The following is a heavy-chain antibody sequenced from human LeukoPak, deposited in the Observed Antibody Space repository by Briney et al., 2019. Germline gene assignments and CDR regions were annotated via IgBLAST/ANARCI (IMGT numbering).Heavy chain of an antibody. CDR1: GYTFTSYG. CDR2: ISAYNGNT. J-gene: IGHJ3*02. CDR3: ARKDYYGSGSYYLTSPDAFDI. V-gene: IGHV1-18*01. Sequence: ASVKVSCKASGYTFTSYGISWVRQAPGQGLEWMGWISAYNGNTNYAQKLQGRVTVTTDTSTSTAYMELRSLRSDDTAVYYCARKDYYGSGSYYLTSPDAFDIWGQGTMVTVSS. D-gene: IGHD3-10*01.